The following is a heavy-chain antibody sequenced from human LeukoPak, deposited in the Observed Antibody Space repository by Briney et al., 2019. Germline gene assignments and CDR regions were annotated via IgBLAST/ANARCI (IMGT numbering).Heavy chain of an antibody. D-gene: IGHD4/OR15-4a*01. CDR1: GYSFTGYY. Sequence: ASVKVSCSASGYSFTGYYLHCVRQAPGQGLEWLGCINPNNDDAQYAQKFHDSITMTSDTAFNTAYLELRSLTSGDTAVYYCTSGADFDYWGQGTQVTVSS. V-gene: IGHV1-2*04. J-gene: IGHJ4*02. CDR2: INPNNDDA. CDR3: TSGADFDY.